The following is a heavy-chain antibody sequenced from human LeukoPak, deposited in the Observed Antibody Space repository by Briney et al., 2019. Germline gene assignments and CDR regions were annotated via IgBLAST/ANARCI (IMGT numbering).Heavy chain of an antibody. CDR1: GGSISSSSYY. Sequence: SETLSLTCTVSGGSISSSSYYWGWIRQPPGKGLEWVGSIYYSGSTYYNPSLKSRVTISVDTSKNQFSLKLSSVSAADTAVYYCAREVDYGGGGDYWGQGTLVTVSS. J-gene: IGHJ4*02. CDR3: AREVDYGGGGDY. D-gene: IGHD4-23*01. CDR2: IYYSGST. V-gene: IGHV4-39*07.